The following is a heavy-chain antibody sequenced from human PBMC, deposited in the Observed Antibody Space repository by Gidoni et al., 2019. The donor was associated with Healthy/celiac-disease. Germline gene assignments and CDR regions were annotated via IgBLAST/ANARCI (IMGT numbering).Heavy chain of an antibody. CDR2: INHSGST. CDR3: ARGNSLVVVPAAIGLDY. D-gene: IGHD2-2*01. Sequence: QVQLQQWGAGLLKPSETLSLTCAVYGGSFSGYYWSWIRQPPGKGLEWIGEINHSGSTNYNPSLKSRVTISVDTSKNQFSLKLSSVTAADTAVYYCARGNSLVVVPAAIGLDYWGQGTLVTVSS. J-gene: IGHJ4*02. CDR1: GGSFSGYY. V-gene: IGHV4-34*01.